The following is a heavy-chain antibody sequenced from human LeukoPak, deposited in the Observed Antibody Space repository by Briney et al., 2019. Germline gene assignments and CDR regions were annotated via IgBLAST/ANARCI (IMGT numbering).Heavy chain of an antibody. V-gene: IGHV4-34*01. CDR1: GGSFRGYY. Sequence: TXSXTCXVXGGSFRGYYWSWIRQPPGKGLEWIGEINHSGSTNYNPSLKSRVTISVETCKNECSLKLRCGTAADTAVYYCARQYSSSWFTGRESYFDYWGQGTLVTVSS. CDR3: ARQYSSSWFTGRESYFDY. D-gene: IGHD6-13*01. J-gene: IGHJ4*02. CDR2: INHSGST.